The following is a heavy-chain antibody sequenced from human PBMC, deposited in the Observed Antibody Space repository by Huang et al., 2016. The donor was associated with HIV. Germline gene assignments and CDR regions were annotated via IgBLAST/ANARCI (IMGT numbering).Heavy chain of an antibody. V-gene: IGHV3-23*01. CDR3: SRDDFWSGYSDYYGLDV. D-gene: IGHD3-3*01. CDR1: GFTFNSYA. CDR2: ISGCGGNT. J-gene: IGHJ6*02. Sequence: EVQLLESGGGLVQPGGSLRLSCAASGFTFNSYAMGWVRQAPGKGLEWGSAISGCGGNTYYADSVKGRFTISRDNSKTTLFLQMSGLRAEDTAVYYCSRDDFWSGYSDYYGLDVWGQGTTVTVSS.